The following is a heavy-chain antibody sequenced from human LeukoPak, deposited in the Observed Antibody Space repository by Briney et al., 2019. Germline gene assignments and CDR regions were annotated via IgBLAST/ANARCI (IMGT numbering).Heavy chain of an antibody. CDR1: GYTFTSYG. CDR3: ASERRIAAAGPLDAFDI. Sequence: EGSLRLSCAASGYTFTSYGITWVRQAPGQGLEWMGWISAYNGNTKYSQKFQGRVTITRDTSASTAYMELSSLRSEDTAVYYCASERRIAAAGPLDAFDIWGQGTMVTVSS. D-gene: IGHD6-13*01. V-gene: IGHV1-18*01. CDR2: ISAYNGNT. J-gene: IGHJ3*02.